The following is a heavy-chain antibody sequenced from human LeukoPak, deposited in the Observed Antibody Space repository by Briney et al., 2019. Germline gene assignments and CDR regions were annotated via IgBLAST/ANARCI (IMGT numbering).Heavy chain of an antibody. CDR2: STAYNGNT. D-gene: IGHD3-22*01. Sequence: ASVRVSGKALGTPFTGKVTTGCRKPPGQGLEGWGGSTAYNGNTNYAQKLQGRVTMTTDTSTSTAYMELRSLRSDDTAVYYCAREMTHEPLDSSGPCDYWGQGTLVTVSS. CDR1: GTPFTGKV. J-gene: IGHJ4*02. V-gene: IGHV1-18*01. CDR3: AREMTHEPLDSSGPCDY.